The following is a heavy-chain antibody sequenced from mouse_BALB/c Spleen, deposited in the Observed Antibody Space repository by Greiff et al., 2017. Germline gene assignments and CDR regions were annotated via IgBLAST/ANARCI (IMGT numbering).Heavy chain of an antibody. J-gene: IGHJ1*01. CDR2: ISSGGSYT. CDR1: GFTFSSYA. D-gene: IGHD2-10*02. V-gene: IGHV5-9-3*01. Sequence: EVQLVESGGGLVKPGGSLKLSCAASGFTFSSYAMSWVRQTPEKRLEWVATISSGGSYTYYPDSVKGRFTISRDNAKNTLYLQMSSLRSEDTAMYYCARPYGNYPYFDVWGAGTTVTVSS. CDR3: ARPYGNYPYFDV.